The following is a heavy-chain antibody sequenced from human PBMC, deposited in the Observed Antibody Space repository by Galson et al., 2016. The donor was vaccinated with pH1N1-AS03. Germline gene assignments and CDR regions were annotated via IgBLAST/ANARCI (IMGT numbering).Heavy chain of an antibody. CDR1: GFPVSSIY. CDR2: IYSDAIA. V-gene: IGHV3-53*05. J-gene: IGHJ4*02. D-gene: IGHD2-2*01. Sequence: SLRLSCAVSGFPVSSIYMSWVRQAPGKGLEWVSLIYSDAIAHYADSVKGRFSISRDNSKNTLYLQMNSLRAEDTAVYYCAITSGGRAAHDYGGQGTLVTVSS. CDR3: AITSGGRAAHDY.